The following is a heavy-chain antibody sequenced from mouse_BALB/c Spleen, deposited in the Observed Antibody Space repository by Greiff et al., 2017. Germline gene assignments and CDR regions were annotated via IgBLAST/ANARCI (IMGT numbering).Heavy chain of an antibody. D-gene: IGHD2-14*01. Sequence: DVMLVESGGGLVKPGGSLKLSCAASGFTFSSYAMSWVRQSPEKRLEWVAEISSGGSYTYYPDTVTGRFTISRDNAKNTLYLEMSSLRSEDTAMYYCARGRYDRGGFDYWGQGTTLTVSS. V-gene: IGHV5-9-4*01. CDR1: GFTFSSYA. CDR2: ISSGGSYT. J-gene: IGHJ2*01. CDR3: ARGRYDRGGFDY.